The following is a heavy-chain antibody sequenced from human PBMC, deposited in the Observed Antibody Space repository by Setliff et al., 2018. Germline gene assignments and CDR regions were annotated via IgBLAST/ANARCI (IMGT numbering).Heavy chain of an antibody. CDR2: VRSNSVGGTT. CDR3: TGRTYGHQLGDY. Sequence: SLKISCTASGLTFADAWMNWVRQAPGKGLEWVARVRSNSVGGTTEYGAPVKGRFTISRDDSKDTVYLQMNDLKTEDTGVYYCTGRTYGHQLGDYWGRGTLVTVSS. J-gene: IGHJ4*02. V-gene: IGHV3-15*01. CDR1: GLTFADAW. D-gene: IGHD3-10*01.